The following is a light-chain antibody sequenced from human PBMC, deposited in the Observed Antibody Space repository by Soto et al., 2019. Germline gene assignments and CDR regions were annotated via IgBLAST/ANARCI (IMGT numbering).Light chain of an antibody. CDR3: QQYGNSAIT. V-gene: IGKV3-20*01. Sequence: EIVITQSPATLSVSPGERATLSCRASQSVSSNLAWYQQKPGQAPRLLIYGASSRATGIPDRFSGSGSGTDFTLTISRLEPEDFAVYYCQQYGNSAITFGQGTRL. CDR1: QSVSSN. CDR2: GAS. J-gene: IGKJ5*01.